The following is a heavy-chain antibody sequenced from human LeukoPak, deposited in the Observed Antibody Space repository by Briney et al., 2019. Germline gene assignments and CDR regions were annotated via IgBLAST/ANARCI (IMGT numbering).Heavy chain of an antibody. V-gene: IGHV4-34*01. D-gene: IGHD6-6*01. CDR2: ISHSGST. J-gene: IGHJ4*02. Sequence: SETLSLTCAVYGGSFSGYYWSWIRQPPGKGLEWIGEISHSGSTNYNPSLKSRVTISVDTSKNQFSLKLSSVTAADTAVYYCARSSSSRESDYWGQGTLVTVSS. CDR1: GGSFSGYY. CDR3: ARSSSSRESDY.